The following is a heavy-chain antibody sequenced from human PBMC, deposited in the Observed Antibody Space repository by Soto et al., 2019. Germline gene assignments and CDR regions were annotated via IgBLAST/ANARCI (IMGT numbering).Heavy chain of an antibody. CDR3: AKVRGWSHLGELSSFDY. D-gene: IGHD3-16*02. J-gene: IGHJ4*02. CDR1: GFTFSSYA. Sequence: GGSLRLSCAASGFTFSSYAMSWVRQAPGKGLEWVSAISGSGGSTYYADSVKGRFTISRDNSKNTLYLQMNSLRAEDTAVYYCAKVRGWSHLGELSSFDYWGQGTLVTVSS. V-gene: IGHV3-23*01. CDR2: ISGSGGST.